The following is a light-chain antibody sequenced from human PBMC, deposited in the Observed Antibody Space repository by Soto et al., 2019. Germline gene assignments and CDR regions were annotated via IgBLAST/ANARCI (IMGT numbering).Light chain of an antibody. CDR2: DVI. Sequence: QSALTQPASVSGSPGQSITISCTGTSSDIGGYNYVSWYQQHPGKAPKLMIYDVINRPSGVSNRFSGSKSGNTASLTISGLQAEDEGDYYCSSYTSSSTPHLVFGGGTKLTVL. CDR1: SSDIGGYNY. CDR3: SSYTSSSTPHLV. J-gene: IGLJ2*01. V-gene: IGLV2-14*03.